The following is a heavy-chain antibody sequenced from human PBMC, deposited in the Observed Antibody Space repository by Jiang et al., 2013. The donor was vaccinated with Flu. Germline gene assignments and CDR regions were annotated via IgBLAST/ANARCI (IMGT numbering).Heavy chain of an antibody. CDR3: ARDQTSGADFDY. Sequence: SGAEVKKPGASVKVSCKASGYTFTDYYMHWVRQAPGQGLEWMGWIKPDSGGTKYAQKFQGRVTMTRDTSINTAYMELSRLRYDDTAVYYCARDQTSGADFDYWGQGTLVTVSS. J-gene: IGHJ4*02. CDR1: GYTFTDYY. CDR2: IKPDSGGT. D-gene: IGHD5-12*01. V-gene: IGHV1-2*02.